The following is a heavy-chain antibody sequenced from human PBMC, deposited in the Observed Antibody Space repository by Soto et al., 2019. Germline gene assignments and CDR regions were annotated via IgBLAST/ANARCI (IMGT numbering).Heavy chain of an antibody. CDR2: ISAYNGNT. CDR3: AREPTSRPDPSGYYYYMDV. V-gene: IGHV1-18*01. J-gene: IGHJ6*03. CDR1: GYTFTSYG. Sequence: QVQLVQSGAEVKKPGASVKVSCKASGYTFTSYGISWVRQAPGQGLEWMGWISAYNGNTNYAQKLQGRVTMTTDTSTSTAYMELRSLRSDDTAVYYCAREPTSRPDPSGYYYYMDVWGKGTTVTVSS. D-gene: IGHD3-10*01.